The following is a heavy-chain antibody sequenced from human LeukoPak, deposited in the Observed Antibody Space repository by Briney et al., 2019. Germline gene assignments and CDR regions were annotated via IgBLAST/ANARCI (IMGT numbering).Heavy chain of an antibody. CDR1: GFTFRSYW. CDR2: ISSSSSYI. V-gene: IGHV3-21*01. J-gene: IGHJ4*02. CDR3: ARIFGYSSIYYFEY. D-gene: IGHD6-13*01. Sequence: GGSLRLSCAASGFTFRSYWMHWVRQAPGKGLEWVSSISSSSSYIYYADSVKGRFTISRDNAKNSLYLQMNSLRAEDTAVYYCARIFGYSSIYYFEYWGQGTLVTVSS.